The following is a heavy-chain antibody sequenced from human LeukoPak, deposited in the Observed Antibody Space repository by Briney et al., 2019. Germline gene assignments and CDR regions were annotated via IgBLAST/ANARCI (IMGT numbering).Heavy chain of an antibody. CDR2: ISGSGGTT. D-gene: IGHD4-23*01. V-gene: IGHV3-23*01. CDR1: EFTFSNYP. CDR3: ARERGSSGGNTNGYFDY. Sequence: GGSLRLSCAASEFTFSNYPMSWVRQAPGKGLEWVSVISGSGGTTYSADSVKGRFTISRDNSKNTLYLQMNSLRAEDTAAYYCARERGSSGGNTNGYFDYWGQGALVTVSS. J-gene: IGHJ4*02.